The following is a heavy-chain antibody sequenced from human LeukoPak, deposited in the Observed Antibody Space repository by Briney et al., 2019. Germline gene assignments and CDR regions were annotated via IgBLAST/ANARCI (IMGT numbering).Heavy chain of an antibody. V-gene: IGHV3-74*01. CDR3: VGYTYGWFDY. J-gene: IGHJ4*02. CDR1: GFTFSSSW. CDR2: MNSDGSST. D-gene: IGHD5-18*01. Sequence: GGSLRLSCAASGFTFSSSWMYWVRQAPGKGLVWVSRMNSDGSSTSYADSVKGRFTISRDNAKNTLYLQMNSLRAEDTAVYYCVGYTYGWFDYWGQGTLVTVSS.